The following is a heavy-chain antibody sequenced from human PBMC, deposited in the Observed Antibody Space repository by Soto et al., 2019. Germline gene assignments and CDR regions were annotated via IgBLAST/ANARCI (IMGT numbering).Heavy chain of an antibody. D-gene: IGHD6-13*01. Sequence: QVQLQQWGAGLLKPSETLSLTCAVYGGSFSGYYWSWIRQPPGKGLEWIGEINHSGSTNYNPSLKSRVTISVDTSKNQFALKLSSVTAADTAVYNCARGRGPAAGWGQGTLVTVSS. CDR1: GGSFSGYY. J-gene: IGHJ4*02. CDR3: ARGRGPAAG. V-gene: IGHV4-34*01. CDR2: INHSGST.